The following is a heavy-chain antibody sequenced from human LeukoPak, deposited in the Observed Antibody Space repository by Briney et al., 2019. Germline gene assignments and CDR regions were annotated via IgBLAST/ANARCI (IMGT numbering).Heavy chain of an antibody. CDR1: GFTFSSYA. Sequence: GGSLRLSCAASGFTFSSYAMSWVRQAPGKGLEWVSGTCGSGSSTYYADSVKGRFTISRDNSKNTLYLQMNSLRAEDTAVYYCTKGLWFGELSSWFDPWGQGTLVTVSS. V-gene: IGHV3-23*01. CDR3: TKGLWFGELSSWFDP. D-gene: IGHD3-10*01. CDR2: TCGSGSST. J-gene: IGHJ5*02.